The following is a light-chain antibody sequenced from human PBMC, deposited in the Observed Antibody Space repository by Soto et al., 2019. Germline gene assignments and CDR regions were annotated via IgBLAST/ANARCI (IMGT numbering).Light chain of an antibody. CDR1: QDISDY. J-gene: IGKJ1*01. CDR3: QKYNSAPWT. V-gene: IGKV1-27*01. Sequence: DIQMTQSPSSLSASVGDRVTITCRASQDISDYLAWYQQKPGKLPSLLIYDASTLQSGVPSRFRGSGSGTDFTLTISSLQPEDGATYYCQKYNSAPWTFGQGTKVEIK. CDR2: DAS.